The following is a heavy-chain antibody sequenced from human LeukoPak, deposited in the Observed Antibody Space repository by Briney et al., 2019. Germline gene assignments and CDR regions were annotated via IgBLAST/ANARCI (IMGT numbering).Heavy chain of an antibody. CDR2: INHSGST. D-gene: IGHD6-19*01. CDR3: AALQWLVPGTGLHPDY. J-gene: IGHJ4*02. Sequence: SETLSLTCAVYGGSFSGCYWSWIRQPPGKGLEWIGEINHSGSTNYNPSLKSRVTISVDTSKNQFSLKLSSVTAADTAVYYCAALQWLVPGTGLHPDYWGQGTLVTVSS. CDR1: GGSFSGCY. V-gene: IGHV4-34*01.